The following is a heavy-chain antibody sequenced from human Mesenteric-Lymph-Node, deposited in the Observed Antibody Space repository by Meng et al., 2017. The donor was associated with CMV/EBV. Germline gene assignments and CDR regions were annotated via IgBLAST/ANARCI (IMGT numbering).Heavy chain of an antibody. CDR3: AKADTAMAQADYGMDV. V-gene: IGHV3-49*04. D-gene: IGHD5-18*01. J-gene: IGHJ6*02. Sequence: GESLKISCTASGFTFGDYAMSWVRQAPGKGLEWVGFIRSKAYGGTTEYAASVKGRFTISRDDSKSIAYLQMNSLRAEDTAVYYCAKADTAMAQADYGMDVWGQGTTVTVSS. CDR2: IRSKAYGGTT. CDR1: GFTFGDYA.